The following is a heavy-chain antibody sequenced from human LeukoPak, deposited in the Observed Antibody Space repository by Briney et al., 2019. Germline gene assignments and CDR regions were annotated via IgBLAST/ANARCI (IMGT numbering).Heavy chain of an antibody. CDR3: ARGEECSSSSGPVDY. CDR2: ISSRSNYT. V-gene: IGHV3-11*06. J-gene: IGHJ4*02. D-gene: IGHD6-6*01. Sequence: PGGSLRLSCAASGFTFSDDYMSWIRQAPGKGLEWGSYISSRSNYTNYADSVKGRFTISRDNAKHSLYLQMNSLRAEDTAVYYCARGEECSSSSGPVDYWGQGTLVTVSS. CDR1: GFTFSDDY.